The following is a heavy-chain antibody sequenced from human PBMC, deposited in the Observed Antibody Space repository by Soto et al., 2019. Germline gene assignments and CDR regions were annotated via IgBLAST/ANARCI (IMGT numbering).Heavy chain of an antibody. J-gene: IGHJ4*02. CDR1: GYSISSSNW. D-gene: IGHD3-22*01. CDR3: ARQSDYYDSSGYYYEGFYFAY. CDR2: IYYSGST. V-gene: IGHV4-28*01. Sequence: SETLSLTCAVSGYSISSSNWWGWIRQPPGKGLEWIGYIYYSGSTYYNPSLKSRVTMSVDTSKNQFSLKLSSVTAADTAVYYCARQSDYYDSSGYYYEGFYFAYWGQGTLVTVSS.